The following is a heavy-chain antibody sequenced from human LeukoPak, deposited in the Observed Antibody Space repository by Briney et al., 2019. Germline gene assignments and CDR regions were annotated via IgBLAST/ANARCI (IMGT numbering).Heavy chain of an antibody. V-gene: IGHV4-34*01. CDR2: INHSGST. CDR1: GGSFSGYY. D-gene: IGHD2-2*01. CDR3: ARPFRFGPAARYYYYGMDV. Sequence: PSETLSLTCAVYGGSFSGYYWSWIRQPPGKGLEWIGEINHSGSTNYNPSLKSRVTISVDTSKNQFSLKLSSVTAADTAVYYCARPFRFGPAARYYYYGMDVWGQGTTVTVSS. J-gene: IGHJ6*02.